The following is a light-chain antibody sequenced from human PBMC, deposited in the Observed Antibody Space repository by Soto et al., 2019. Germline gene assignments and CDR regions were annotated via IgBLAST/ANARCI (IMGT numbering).Light chain of an antibody. V-gene: IGLV2-14*01. CDR3: SSYTSTVTLV. CDR2: EVS. J-gene: IGLJ2*01. Sequence: QSALTQPASVSGYPGQSITISCTGTSSDIGGYDYVSWYQQHPGKAPKLMIYEVSNRPSGVSNRFSGYKSGNTASLTISGLQTEDEADYYCSSYTSTVTLVFGGGTKLTVL. CDR1: SSDIGGYDY.